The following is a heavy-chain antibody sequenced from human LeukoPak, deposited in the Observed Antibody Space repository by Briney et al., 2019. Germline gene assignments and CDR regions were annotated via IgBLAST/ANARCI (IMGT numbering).Heavy chain of an antibody. CDR2: IYTSGST. D-gene: IGHD2-15*01. CDR3: ARRRGGYFDY. Sequence: SETLSLTCAVSGDSISSYYWSWIRQPPGKGLEWIGYIYTSGSTNYNPSLKSRVTISVDTSKNQLSLKLSSVTAADTAVYYCARRRGGYFDYWGQGTLVTVSS. J-gene: IGHJ4*02. V-gene: IGHV4-4*09. CDR1: GDSISSYY.